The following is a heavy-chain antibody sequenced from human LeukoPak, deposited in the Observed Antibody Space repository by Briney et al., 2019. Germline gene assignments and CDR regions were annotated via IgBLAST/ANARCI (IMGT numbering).Heavy chain of an antibody. Sequence: SETLSLTCAVSGYSISSGYYWGWIRQPPGKGLEWIGSIYHSGSTYYNPSLKSRVTISVDTSKNQFSLKLSSVTAADTAVYYCARRDTYYDSWSGYHNWFDPWGQGTLVTVSS. CDR1: GYSISSGYY. J-gene: IGHJ5*02. V-gene: IGHV4-38-2*01. CDR2: IYHSGST. D-gene: IGHD3-3*01. CDR3: ARRDTYYDSWSGYHNWFDP.